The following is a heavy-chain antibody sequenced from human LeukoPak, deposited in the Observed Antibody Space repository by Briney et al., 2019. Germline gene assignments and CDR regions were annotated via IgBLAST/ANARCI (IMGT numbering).Heavy chain of an antibody. CDR1: GRSFSGYY. CDR2: INHSGST. J-gene: IGHJ5*02. Sequence: PSETLSLTCAVYGRSFSGYYWSWIRQPPGKGLEWIGEINHSGSTNYNPSLKSRVTISVDTSKNQFSLKLSSVTAADTAVYYCARDRLQLQSWGQGTLVTVSS. D-gene: IGHD5-24*01. V-gene: IGHV4-34*01. CDR3: ARDRLQLQS.